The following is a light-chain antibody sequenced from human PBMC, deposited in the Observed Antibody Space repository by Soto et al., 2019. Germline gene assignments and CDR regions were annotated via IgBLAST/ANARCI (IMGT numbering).Light chain of an antibody. CDR1: SSNIGSNP. V-gene: IGLV1-44*01. Sequence: QSVLTQPPSASGTPGQRVIISCSGSSSNIGSNPVNWYQQLPGTAPKLVIYSHIQRPSGVPDRFSDSKSGTSASLAISGLQSDDEADYYCAAWDDSLSGYVFGTGTRSPS. CDR3: AAWDDSLSGYV. CDR2: SHI. J-gene: IGLJ1*01.